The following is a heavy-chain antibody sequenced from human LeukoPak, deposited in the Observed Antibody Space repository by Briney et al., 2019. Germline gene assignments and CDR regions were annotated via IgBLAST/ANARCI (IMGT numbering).Heavy chain of an antibody. V-gene: IGHV3-64D*06. CDR1: GFTVSSYA. J-gene: IGHJ4*02. Sequence: GGSLRLCCSASGFTVSSYAMHWVRQAPGKGLEYVSAISSNGGSTYYADSVKGRFTISRDNSKSTLYLQMSSLRAEDTAVYYCVKDAEGNYYGSGSYYTFFDYWGQGTLVTVSS. CDR2: ISSNGGST. D-gene: IGHD3-10*01. CDR3: VKDAEGNYYGSGSYYTFFDY.